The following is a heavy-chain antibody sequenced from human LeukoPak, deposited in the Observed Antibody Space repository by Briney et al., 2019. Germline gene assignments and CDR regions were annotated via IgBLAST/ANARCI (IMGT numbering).Heavy chain of an antibody. D-gene: IGHD3-22*01. J-gene: IGHJ4*02. V-gene: IGHV3-7*01. CDR3: AKDFGGYYDSSGFHIDY. CDR2: IKQDGSEK. Sequence: GGSLRLSCAASGFTFSSYWMSWVRQAPGKGLEWVANIKQDGSEKYYADSVKGRFTISRDNSKNTLYLQMNSLRAEDTAVYYCAKDFGGYYDSSGFHIDYWGQGTLVTVSS. CDR1: GFTFSSYW.